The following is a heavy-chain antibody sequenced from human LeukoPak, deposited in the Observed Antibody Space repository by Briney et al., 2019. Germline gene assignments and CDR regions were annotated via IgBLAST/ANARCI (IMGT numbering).Heavy chain of an antibody. CDR3: AKAGIGGGSWYYCCF. CDR1: GFTFAVYS. V-gene: IGHV3-20*01. D-gene: IGHD3-16*01. J-gene: IGHJ6*01. Sequence: GGSLRLSCAASGFTFAVYSMSWVRHVPGKRLWWVSGIYYNGGITSNVDSVKGRFTISTESTMGSLYLHMNTLRAENTPMCNCAKAGIGGGSWYYCCFLGQG. CDR2: IYYNGGIT.